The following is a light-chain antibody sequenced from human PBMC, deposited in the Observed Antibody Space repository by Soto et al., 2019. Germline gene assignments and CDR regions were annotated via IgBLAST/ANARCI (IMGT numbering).Light chain of an antibody. J-gene: IGKJ1*01. CDR1: QSISTW. Sequence: DIQMTQSPSTLSASVGDRVTITCRASQSISTWLAWHQQKPGKAPKLLIYGATTLESGVSSRFSGSGSGTEFTLTISSLQPDDFATYYCQEYDTSSPWTFGPGTKVDI. V-gene: IGKV1-5*01. CDR3: QEYDTSSPWT. CDR2: GAT.